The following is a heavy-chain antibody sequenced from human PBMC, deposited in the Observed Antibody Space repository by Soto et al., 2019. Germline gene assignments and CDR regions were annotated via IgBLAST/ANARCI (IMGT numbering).Heavy chain of an antibody. CDR1: GFTFSSYG. V-gene: IGHV3-30*18. CDR3: AKNEVTMVRGVTLGMDV. CDR2: ISYDGSNK. J-gene: IGHJ6*02. Sequence: GGSLRLSCAASGFTFSSYGMHWVRQAPGKGLEWVAVISYDGSNKYYADSVKGRFTISRDNSKNTLYLQMNSLRAEDTAVYYCAKNEVTMVRGVTLGMDVWGQGTTVTVSS. D-gene: IGHD3-10*01.